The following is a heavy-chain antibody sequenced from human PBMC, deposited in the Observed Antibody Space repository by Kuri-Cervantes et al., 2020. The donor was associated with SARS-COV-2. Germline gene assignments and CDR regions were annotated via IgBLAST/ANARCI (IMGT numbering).Heavy chain of an antibody. V-gene: IGHV4-39*01. Sequence: SETLSLTCTVSGGSISSSTYYWGWIRQPPGKGLEWIGTIYYSGSTDYNPSLKSRVTISVDTSKNQFSLKLTSVTAADTAVYFCVGIWNNYRFDYWGQGTLVTVSS. J-gene: IGHJ4*02. CDR3: VGIWNNYRFDY. D-gene: IGHD3-3*01. CDR2: IYYSGST. CDR1: GGSISSSTYY.